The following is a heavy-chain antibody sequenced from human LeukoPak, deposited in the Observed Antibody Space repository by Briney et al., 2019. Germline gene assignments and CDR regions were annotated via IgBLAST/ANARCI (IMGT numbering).Heavy chain of an antibody. V-gene: IGHV4-39*01. CDR1: GGSISSSSYY. CDR3: ARQGQQLVRDY. D-gene: IGHD6-13*01. CDR2: IYYSGST. J-gene: IGHJ4*02. Sequence: SETLSPTCTVSGGSISSSSYYWGWIRQLPGKGLEWIGSIYYSGSTYYNPSLKSRVTISVDTSKNQFSLKLSSVAAADTAVYYCARQGQQLVRDYWGQGTLVTVSS.